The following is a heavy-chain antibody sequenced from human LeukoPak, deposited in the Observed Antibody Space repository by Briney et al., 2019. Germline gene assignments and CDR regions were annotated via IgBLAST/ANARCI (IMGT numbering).Heavy chain of an antibody. D-gene: IGHD3-22*01. CDR2: IIPIFGTA. CDR1: GGTFSSYA. V-gene: IGHV1-69*05. CDR3: ATILAPYYYDSSVPDALGI. J-gene: IGHJ3*02. Sequence: GASVKVSCKASGGTFSSYAISWVRQAPGQGLEWMGGIIPIFGTANYAQKFQGRVTITTDESTSTAYMELSSLRSEDTAVYYCATILAPYYYDSSVPDALGIWGQGTMVTVSS.